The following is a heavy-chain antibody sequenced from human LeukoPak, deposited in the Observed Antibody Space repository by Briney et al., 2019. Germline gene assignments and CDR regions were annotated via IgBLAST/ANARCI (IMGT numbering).Heavy chain of an antibody. CDR3: AKSMDILPGYSSSLDS. CDR2: IRYDGSNK. CDR1: GFTFSNYG. Sequence: PGGSLRVSCTASGFTFSNYGMHWVRQAPGKGLGWVAFIRYDGSNKYYADSVKARFPISRDNSKNTMYLQMNSLRAEDTAVYYCAKSMDILPGYSSSLDSWGQGTLVTVSS. D-gene: IGHD3-9*01. J-gene: IGHJ4*02. V-gene: IGHV3-30*02.